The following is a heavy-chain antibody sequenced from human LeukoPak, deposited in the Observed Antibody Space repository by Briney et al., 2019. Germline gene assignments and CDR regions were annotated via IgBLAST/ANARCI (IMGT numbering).Heavy chain of an antibody. CDR1: GGTFSSYA. CDR3: ARVEWELVAFDI. CDR2: IIPIFGTA. D-gene: IGHD1-26*01. Sequence: ASVKVSCKASGGTFSSYAISWVRQAPGQGLEWMGGIIPIFGTANYAQKFQGRVTITADESTSTAYMELSSLRSEDTAVYYCARVEWELVAFDIWGQGTMVTVSS. V-gene: IGHV1-69*13. J-gene: IGHJ3*02.